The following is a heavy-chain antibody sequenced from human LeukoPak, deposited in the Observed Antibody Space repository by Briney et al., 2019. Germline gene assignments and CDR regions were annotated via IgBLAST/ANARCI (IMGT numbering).Heavy chain of an antibody. CDR3: AKLTHSSGWHGAEYFQH. V-gene: IGHV3-30*18. CDR1: GFTFSSYG. J-gene: IGHJ1*01. CDR2: ISYDGSNK. Sequence: GRSLRLSCAASGFTFSSYGMHWVRQAPGKGLEWVAVISYDGSNKYYADSVKGRFTISRDNSKNTLYLQMNSLRAEDTAVYYCAKLTHSSGWHGAEYFQHWGQGTLVTVSS. D-gene: IGHD6-19*01.